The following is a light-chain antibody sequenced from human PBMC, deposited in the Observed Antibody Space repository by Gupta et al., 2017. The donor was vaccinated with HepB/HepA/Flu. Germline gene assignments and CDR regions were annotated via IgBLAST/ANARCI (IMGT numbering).Light chain of an antibody. CDR1: QNILSY. J-gene: IGKJ1*01. CDR2: SAS. V-gene: IGKV1-39*01. Sequence: DIHMTQSPSSLSASVGDRVTITCRASQNILSYLNWYQQKPGKAPKVLILSASHLQSGVPLRFSGSGSGTEFSLTINRLHPEDFAAYYCQQGFTTPWTFGQGTKVEI. CDR3: QQGFTTPWT.